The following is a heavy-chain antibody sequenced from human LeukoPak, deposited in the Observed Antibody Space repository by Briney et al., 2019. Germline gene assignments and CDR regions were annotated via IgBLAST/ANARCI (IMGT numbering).Heavy chain of an antibody. CDR1: GFTFSSYS. D-gene: IGHD6-13*01. CDR2: ISYDGSNK. Sequence: GGSLRLSCAASGFTFSSYSMNWVRQAPGKGLEWVAVISYDGSNKYYADSVKGRFTISRDNSKNTLYLQMNSLRAEDTAVYYCARDSAGTFTYYFDYWGQGTLVTVSS. V-gene: IGHV3-30*03. CDR3: ARDSAGTFTYYFDY. J-gene: IGHJ4*02.